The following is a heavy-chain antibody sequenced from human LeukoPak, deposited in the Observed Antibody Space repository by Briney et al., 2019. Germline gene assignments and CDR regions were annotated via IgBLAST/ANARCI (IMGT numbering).Heavy chain of an antibody. CDR1: TFTFSDCG. CDR2: IRYDGTKT. Sequence: GGSLRLSCIGSTFTFSDCGMHWVRQAPGKGLEWVAVIRYDGTKTYYADSAKGRFTISRDNSKNTLYLQMNSLRAEDTAVYYCARGRRLAAAGTKDAFDIWGQGTIVTVFS. CDR3: ARGRRLAAAGTKDAFDI. D-gene: IGHD6-13*01. V-gene: IGHV3-30*19. J-gene: IGHJ3*02.